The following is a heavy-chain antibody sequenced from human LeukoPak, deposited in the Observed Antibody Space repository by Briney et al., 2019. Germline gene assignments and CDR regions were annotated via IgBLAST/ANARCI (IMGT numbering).Heavy chain of an antibody. D-gene: IGHD3-10*01. J-gene: IGHJ4*02. Sequence: GGSLRLSCAASGFTVSSNYMSWVRQAPGKGLEWVSVIYSGGSTYYADSVKGRFTISRDNSKNTLYLQMNSLRAEDTAVYYCARASYGSGTLDYWGQGTPVTVSS. CDR1: GFTVSSNY. CDR3: ARASYGSGTLDY. V-gene: IGHV3-53*01. CDR2: IYSGGST.